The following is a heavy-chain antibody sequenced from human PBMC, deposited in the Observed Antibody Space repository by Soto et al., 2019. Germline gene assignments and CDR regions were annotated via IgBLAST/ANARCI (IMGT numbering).Heavy chain of an antibody. CDR3: ASPHTSGWLYFDS. V-gene: IGHV3-11*01. CDR2: ISSSGRAI. CDR1: GFTVSGND. J-gene: IGHJ4*01. D-gene: IGHD6-19*01. Sequence: QLQLLESGGDLVKPGGSLRLSCAASGFTVSGNDLSWIRQAPGKGLEWVSSISSSGRAIYYADSVKGRFTISRDNAKDSLYLPISSLGAKDTAIYYFASPHTSGWLYFDSCRHGTLFTVSS.